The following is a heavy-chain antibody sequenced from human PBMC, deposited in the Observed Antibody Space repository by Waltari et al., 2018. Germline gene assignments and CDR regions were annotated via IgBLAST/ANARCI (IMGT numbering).Heavy chain of an antibody. J-gene: IGHJ4*02. Sequence: QLQESGXGLXXPSEXLSLTCXVSGGAISNXNYYWGWIRQPPGRGLECIGTTYYSGXTSYNXSLKSXVTLSVDPSKXQFSLRLSSVTAADTAVXYCVVNRAXDXVAXDPDSSSYNGDXWGQGPLVTVSS. CDR1: GGAISNXNYY. D-gene: IGHD3-22*01. V-gene: IGHV4-39*01. CDR2: TYYSGXT. CDR3: VVNRAXDXVAXDPDSSSYNGDX.